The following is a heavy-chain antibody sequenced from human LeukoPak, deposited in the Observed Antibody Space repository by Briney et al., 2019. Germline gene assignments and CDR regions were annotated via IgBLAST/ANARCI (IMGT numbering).Heavy chain of an antibody. J-gene: IGHJ4*02. D-gene: IGHD6-13*01. CDR3: ARDRGGSNSWPGH. CDR1: GYIFSGYY. Sequence: ASVKVSCKASGYIFSGYYMHWVRQAPGQGLEWMGWINPNGGGTNYAQNFQGRVTMTRDTSISTAYMELSRLRSDDTAVYYCARDRGGSNSWPGHWGQGTLVNVSS. V-gene: IGHV1-2*02. CDR2: INPNGGGT.